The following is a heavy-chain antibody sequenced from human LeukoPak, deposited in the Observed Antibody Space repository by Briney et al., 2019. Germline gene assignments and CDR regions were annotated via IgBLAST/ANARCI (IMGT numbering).Heavy chain of an antibody. CDR3: AQHRGYSYGYPPWD. V-gene: IGHV4-34*01. J-gene: IGHJ4*02. CDR2: INHSGST. D-gene: IGHD5-18*01. CDR1: VGPSVVNN. Sequence: SETLSLTCAVYVGPSVVNNWTWFPNPPGKGLNGIGEINHSGSTNYNPSLKSRVTISVDTSKNQFSLKLSSVTAADTAVYYCAQHRGYSYGYPPWDWGQGTLVTVSS.